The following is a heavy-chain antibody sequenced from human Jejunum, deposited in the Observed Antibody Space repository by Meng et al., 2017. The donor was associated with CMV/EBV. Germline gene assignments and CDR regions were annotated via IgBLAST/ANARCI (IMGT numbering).Heavy chain of an antibody. CDR1: GFSFSSYA. D-gene: IGHD6-19*01. CDR3: AKRTGYSSGWFYDY. J-gene: IGHJ4*02. Sequence: SGFSFSSYAMSWVRQAPGKGLEWVSAISGSGDNTYYADSVKGRFTISRDNSKNTLYLQMSSLRAEDTAVYYCAKRTGYSSGWFYDYWGQGNLVTVSS. V-gene: IGHV3-23*01. CDR2: ISGSGDNT.